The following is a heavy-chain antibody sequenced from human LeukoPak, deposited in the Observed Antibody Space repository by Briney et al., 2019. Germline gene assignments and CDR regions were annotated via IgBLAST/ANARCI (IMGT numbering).Heavy chain of an antibody. Sequence: ASVKVSCKASGYTFNNYYMKWVRQAPGQGLEWMGIINPSGGSTSYAQKFQGRVTMTRDTSTSTVYMELSSLRSDDTAVYYCVGSRDYGDYFDYWGQGTLVTVSS. D-gene: IGHD4-17*01. J-gene: IGHJ4*02. CDR1: GYTFNNYY. CDR2: INPSGGST. CDR3: VGSRDYGDYFDY. V-gene: IGHV1-46*02.